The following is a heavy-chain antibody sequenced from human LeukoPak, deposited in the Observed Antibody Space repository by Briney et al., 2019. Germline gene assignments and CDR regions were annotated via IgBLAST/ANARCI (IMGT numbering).Heavy chain of an antibody. D-gene: IGHD6-13*01. J-gene: IGHJ6*02. Sequence: SETLSLTCTVSGGSISSYYCSWIRQPPSKGREWIGYIYYSESTNYNPSLKSRFTISVDTSTNQFSLKLSSVTAAHTAVYSCARALVNTQLVAYCYYSYGMDVWGQGTTVTVSS. CDR1: GGSISSYY. V-gene: IGHV4-59*01. CDR2: IYYSEST. CDR3: ARALVNTQLVAYCYYSYGMDV.